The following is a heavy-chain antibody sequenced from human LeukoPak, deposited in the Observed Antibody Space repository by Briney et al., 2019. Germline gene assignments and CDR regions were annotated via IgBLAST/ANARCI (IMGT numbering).Heavy chain of an antibody. V-gene: IGHV3-66*01. CDR2: IYSGGST. CDR3: ASIPWRGYYFDY. CDR1: GFTFSSYA. D-gene: IGHD3-16*01. J-gene: IGHJ4*02. Sequence: PGGSLRLSCAASGFTFSSYAMSWVRQAPGKGLEWVSVIYSGGSTYYADSVKGRFTISRDNSKNTLYLQMNSLRAEDTAVYYCASIPWRGYYFDYWGQGTLVTVSS.